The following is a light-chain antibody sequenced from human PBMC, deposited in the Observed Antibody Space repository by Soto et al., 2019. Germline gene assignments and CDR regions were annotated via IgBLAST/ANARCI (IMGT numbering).Light chain of an antibody. CDR1: QSGSIN. CDR2: DAS. V-gene: IGKV3-15*01. J-gene: IGKJ1*01. Sequence: EIVMTQSPATLSVSPGERATLSCRASQSGSINLAWYQHRPGQVPRRLMYDASTRATGVPARFGRSGSGTEFTLTISSLQSEDFAVYYCQPYCTSLWTFGQGTNVQIK. CDR3: QPYCTSLWT.